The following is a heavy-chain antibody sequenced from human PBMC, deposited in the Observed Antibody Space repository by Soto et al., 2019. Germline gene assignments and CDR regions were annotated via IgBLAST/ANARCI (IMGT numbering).Heavy chain of an antibody. CDR2: IIPIFGTA. CDR3: ARAQILVVVAATVAPYYGMDV. CDR1: GGTISIYA. V-gene: IGHV1-69*13. J-gene: IGHJ6*02. Sequence: SVKVSCKSSGGTISIYAIICVRQAPRRGLEWMGGIIPIFGTANYAQKFQGRVTITADESTSTAYMELSSLRSEDTAVYYCARAQILVVVAATVAPYYGMDVWGQGTTVTVSS. D-gene: IGHD2-15*01.